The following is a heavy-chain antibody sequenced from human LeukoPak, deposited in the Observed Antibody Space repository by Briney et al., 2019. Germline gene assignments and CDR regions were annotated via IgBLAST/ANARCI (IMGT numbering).Heavy chain of an antibody. D-gene: IGHD3-22*01. V-gene: IGHV3-64*01. CDR2: ISSNGGST. J-gene: IGHJ4*02. CDR1: GFTFSSYA. Sequence: GGSLRLSCAASGFTFSSYAMPWVRQAPGKGLEYVSAISSNGGSTYYANSVKGRFTISRDNSKNTLYLQMGSLRAEDMAVYYCARAGYYDSSTPLDYWGQGTLVTVSS. CDR3: ARAGYYDSSTPLDY.